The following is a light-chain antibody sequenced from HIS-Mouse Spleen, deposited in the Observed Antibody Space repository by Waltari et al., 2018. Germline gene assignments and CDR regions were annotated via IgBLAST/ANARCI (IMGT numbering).Light chain of an antibody. CDR1: SSTIGSKT. V-gene: IGLV1-44*01. CDR2: SNN. Sequence: QSVLTQPPSASGTPGQRVTISCSGSSSTIGSKTLTWYQQLPGTAPKLLIYSNNQRPSGVPDRFSGSKSGTSASLAISGLQSEDEADYYCAAWDDSLNGWVFGGGTKLTVL. J-gene: IGLJ3*02. CDR3: AAWDDSLNGWV.